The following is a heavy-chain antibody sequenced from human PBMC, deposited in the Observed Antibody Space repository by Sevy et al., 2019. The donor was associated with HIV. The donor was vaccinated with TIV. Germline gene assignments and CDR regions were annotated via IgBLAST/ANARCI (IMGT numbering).Heavy chain of an antibody. CDR3: ARHGDSSGLTDAFDI. D-gene: IGHD6-19*01. J-gene: IGHJ3*02. CDR2: IYYSGST. CDR1: GGSISSSSYY. V-gene: IGHV4-39*01. Sequence: SETLSLTCTVSGGSISSSSYYWGWIRQPPGKGLEWIGSIYYSGSTYYNPSLKSRVTISVDTSKNQFSLKLSSVTAADTAVYYCARHGDSSGLTDAFDIRGQGTMVTVSS.